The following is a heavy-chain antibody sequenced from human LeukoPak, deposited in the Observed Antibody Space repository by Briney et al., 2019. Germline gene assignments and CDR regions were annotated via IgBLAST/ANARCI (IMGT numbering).Heavy chain of an antibody. CDR1: GGSISSYY. CDR3: AREFDDYVWGSPHYDY. Sequence: SETLSLTCTVSGGSISSYYWSWIRQPAGKGLEWIGRIYTSGRTNYNPSLKSRVTMSVDTSKNQFSLKLSSVTAEDTAVYYCAREFDDYVWGSPHYDYWGQGTLVTVSS. V-gene: IGHV4-4*07. D-gene: IGHD3-16*01. CDR2: IYTSGRT. J-gene: IGHJ4*02.